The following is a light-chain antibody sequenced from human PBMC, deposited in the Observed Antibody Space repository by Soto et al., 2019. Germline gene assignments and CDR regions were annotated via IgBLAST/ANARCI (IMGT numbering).Light chain of an antibody. V-gene: IGKV3-11*01. CDR2: DAS. Sequence: EIVLTQSPATLSLSPGERATLSCRASQSVRHYLAWYQQTPGQAPRLLIYDASNRATGIPARFSGSGSGTDFTLTISSLEPEDFAVYYGHQRSNWLITFGQGTRLEI. CDR3: HQRSNWLIT. J-gene: IGKJ5*01. CDR1: QSVRHY.